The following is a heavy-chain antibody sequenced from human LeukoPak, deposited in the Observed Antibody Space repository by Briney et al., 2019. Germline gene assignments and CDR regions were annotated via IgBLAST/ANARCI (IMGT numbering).Heavy chain of an antibody. D-gene: IGHD2-2*01. CDR1: GYTFTGYY. V-gene: IGHV1-2*02. Sequence: GASVKVSCKASGYTFTGYYMHWVRQAPGQGLEWMGWINPNSGGTNYAQKFQGRVTMTRDTSISTAYMELSRLRSDDTAVYYCARGDIVVVPNWFDPWGQGTLVTVSS. CDR3: ARGDIVVVPNWFDP. CDR2: INPNSGGT. J-gene: IGHJ5*02.